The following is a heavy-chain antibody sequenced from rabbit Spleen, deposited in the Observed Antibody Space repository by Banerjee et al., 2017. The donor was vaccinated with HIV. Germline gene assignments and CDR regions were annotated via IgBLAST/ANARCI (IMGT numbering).Heavy chain of an antibody. D-gene: IGHD6-1*01. CDR1: GFDFNNYY. CDR3: ARVGGVGVYGYAAL. J-gene: IGHJ4*01. Sequence: QSLEESGGGLVQPGGSLILSCEASGFDFNNYYMTWVRQAPGKGLEWIGLIEPIFGTTYYASWVNGRFTISSQNAQNTLYLQVKSLTAADTATYFCARVGGVGVYGYAALWGPGTLVTVS. V-gene: IGHV1S7*01. CDR2: IEPIFGTT.